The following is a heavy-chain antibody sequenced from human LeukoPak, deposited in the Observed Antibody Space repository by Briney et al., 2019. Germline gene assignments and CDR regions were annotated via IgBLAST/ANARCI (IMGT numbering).Heavy chain of an antibody. CDR1: VFTFSSCG. J-gene: IGHJ4*02. D-gene: IGHD6-19*01. CDR3: VTEQSSGWYRVADY. V-gene: IGHV3-30*03. CDR2: LSYDRTER. Sequence: GGSLRLSCAASVFTFSSCGMHWVRQAPGKGLEWVAVLSYDRTERHYADSVKGRFTISGDNSKGTLYLQMSSLRVEDTAVYYCVTEQSSGWYRVADYWGQGTLVTVSS.